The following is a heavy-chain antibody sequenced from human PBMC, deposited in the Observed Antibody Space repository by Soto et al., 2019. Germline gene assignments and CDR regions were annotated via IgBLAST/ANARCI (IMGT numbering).Heavy chain of an antibody. Sequence: HPGGSLRLSCAASGFTFSSYGMHWVRQAPGKGLEWVAVIWYDGSNKYYADSVKGRFTISRDNSKNTLYLQMNSLRAEDTAVYYCARVVTTYYYYGMDVWGQGTTVTVSS. CDR3: ARVVTTYYYYGMDV. CDR1: GFTFSSYG. V-gene: IGHV3-33*01. J-gene: IGHJ6*02. CDR2: IWYDGSNK. D-gene: IGHD4-17*01.